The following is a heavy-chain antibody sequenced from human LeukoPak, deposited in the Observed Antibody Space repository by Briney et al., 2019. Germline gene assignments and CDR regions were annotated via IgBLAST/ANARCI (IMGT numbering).Heavy chain of an antibody. CDR1: GFLVSTNY. J-gene: IGHJ6*03. Sequence: GGSLRLSCAASGFLVSTNYMGWVRQAPGKGLEWVSVIYSGDNTYYADSVKGRFTISRDNPKNTLYLQMNSLRVEDTAVYYCARDLGVGFCSSTGCNNLNMDVWGSGTTVTASS. CDR3: ARDLGVGFCSSTGCNNLNMDV. D-gene: IGHD2-2*01. CDR2: IYSGDNT. V-gene: IGHV3-53*01.